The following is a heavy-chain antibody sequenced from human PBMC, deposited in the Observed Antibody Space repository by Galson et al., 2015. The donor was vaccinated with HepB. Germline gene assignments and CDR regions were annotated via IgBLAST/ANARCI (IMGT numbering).Heavy chain of an antibody. V-gene: IGHV1-46*01. CDR2: INPSGGST. CDR3: ARENRDPYDFWSGYPDY. CDR1: GGTFSSYA. J-gene: IGHJ4*02. D-gene: IGHD3-3*01. Sequence: QSGAEVKKPGASVKVSCKASGGTFSSYAISWVRQAPGQGLEWMGIINPSGGSTSYAQKFQGRVTMTRDTSTSTVYMELSSLRSEDTAVYYCARENRDPYDFWSGYPDYWGQGTLVTVSS.